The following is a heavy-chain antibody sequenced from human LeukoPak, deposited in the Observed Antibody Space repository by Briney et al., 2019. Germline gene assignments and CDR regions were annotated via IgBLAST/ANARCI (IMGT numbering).Heavy chain of an antibody. CDR1: GDSLSSNIAA. Sequence: SQTLSLTCALSGDSLSSNIAAWDWVRHSPSRGLEWLGRTYYRSKWYNDYAVSVKSPITINPDTSKNQFSLQLNSVTPEDTAVYYCARNIVVVVAATPGYGMDVWGKGTTVTVSS. CDR3: ARNIVVVVAATPGYGMDV. CDR2: TYYRSKWYN. V-gene: IGHV6-1*01. D-gene: IGHD2-15*01. J-gene: IGHJ6*04.